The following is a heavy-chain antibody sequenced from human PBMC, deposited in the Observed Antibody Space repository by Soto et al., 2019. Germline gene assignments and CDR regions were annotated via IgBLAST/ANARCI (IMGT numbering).Heavy chain of an antibody. CDR2: ISAYNGNT. J-gene: IGHJ4*02. Sequence: QVQLVQSGAEVKKPGASVKVSCKASGYTFTSYGISWVRQAPGQGLEWMGWISAYNGNTNYAQKLQGVATMTTHTTTRTAYMELRSLRSDDTAVYYCARVAKFFSSTPGFDYWGQGTLVTVSS. V-gene: IGHV1-18*01. D-gene: IGHD2-2*01. CDR3: ARVAKFFSSTPGFDY. CDR1: GYTFTSYG.